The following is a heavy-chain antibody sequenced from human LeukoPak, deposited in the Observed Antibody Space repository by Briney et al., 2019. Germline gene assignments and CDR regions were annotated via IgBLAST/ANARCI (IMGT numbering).Heavy chain of an antibody. V-gene: IGHV1-8*01. CDR3: AREAGRSYSSSWSYYYYMDV. Sequence: ASVKVSCKASGYTFTSYDINWVRQATGQGLEWMGWMNPNSGNTGYAQKFQGRVTMTRNTSISTAYMELSSLRSEDTAVYYCAREAGRSYSSSWSYYYYMDVWSKGSTVTISS. D-gene: IGHD6-13*01. J-gene: IGHJ6*03. CDR1: GYTFTSYD. CDR2: MNPNSGNT.